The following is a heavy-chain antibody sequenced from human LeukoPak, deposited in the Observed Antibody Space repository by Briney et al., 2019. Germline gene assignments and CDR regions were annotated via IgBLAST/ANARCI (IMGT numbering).Heavy chain of an antibody. CDR1: GYSFTNYG. V-gene: IGHV1-18*01. J-gene: IGHJ4*02. CDR2: INANNGNT. Sequence: VASAKVSCKASGYSFTNYGFTWVRQAPGQGLEWMGWINANNGNTNYAQRLQGRVTMTIDTSTNTAYMELRSLRSDDTAVYYCARAAPRDCTNGICWVDYWGQGTLVTVSS. CDR3: ARAAPRDCTNGICWVDY. D-gene: IGHD2-8*01.